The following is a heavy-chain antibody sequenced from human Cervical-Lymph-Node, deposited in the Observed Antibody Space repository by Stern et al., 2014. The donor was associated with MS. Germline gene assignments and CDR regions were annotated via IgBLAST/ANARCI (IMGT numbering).Heavy chain of an antibody. J-gene: IGHJ4*02. CDR2: SRNKANSYTT. V-gene: IGHV3-72*01. Sequence: EVQLVESGGDLVQPGGSLRLSCAASGFTFSDYYIDWVRQAPGQGMEWVGRSRNKANSYTTQYAASVQGRFLISRDNSKTSLLLQMDSLKLEDTAVYYCVRGRWEGPYYFDYWCQGTLVTVSS. D-gene: IGHD1-26*01. CDR1: GFTFSDYY. CDR3: VRGRWEGPYYFDY.